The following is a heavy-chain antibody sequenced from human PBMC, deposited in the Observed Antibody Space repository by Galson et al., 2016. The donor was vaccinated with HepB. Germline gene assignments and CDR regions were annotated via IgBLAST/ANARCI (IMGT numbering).Heavy chain of an antibody. CDR1: RFNFIVAW. CDR3: VWINRALSSSGSHEGGDSYFYYLDV. Sequence: SLRLSCAASRFNFIVAWMSWVRQAPGGGLEWVGRIKSKGSGGTTDYAAPVKGRFTISRDDSESTVYLQKNSLKTEDTAVYYCVWINRALSSSGSHEGGDSYFYYLDVWGKGTTVTVSS. D-gene: IGHD3-10*01. V-gene: IGHV3-15*01. J-gene: IGHJ6*03. CDR2: IKSKGSGGTT.